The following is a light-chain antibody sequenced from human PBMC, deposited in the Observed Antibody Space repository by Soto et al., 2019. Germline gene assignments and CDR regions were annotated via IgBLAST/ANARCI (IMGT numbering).Light chain of an antibody. J-gene: IGLJ1*01. Sequence: QSVLTQPASVSGSPGQSITISCTGTSSDVGGYNYVSWNQQHPGKAPKLMIYEVSNRPSGVSNRFSGSKSGNTASLTISGLQAEDEADYYCSSYTSSSTLVVFGTGTKVTVL. CDR3: SSYTSSSTLVV. CDR1: SSDVGGYNY. V-gene: IGLV2-14*01. CDR2: EVS.